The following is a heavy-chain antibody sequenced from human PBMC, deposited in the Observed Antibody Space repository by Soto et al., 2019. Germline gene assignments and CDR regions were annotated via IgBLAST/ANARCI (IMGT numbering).Heavy chain of an antibody. Sequence: QVQLVQSGAEVKKPGSSVKVSCKASGGTFSSYAISWVRQAPGQGLEWMGGIIPIFGTANYAQKFQGRVTITADESTSTAYMELSSLRSEDTAVYYCARSGNDFWSGYYNGRWFDPWGQGTLVTVSS. CDR1: GGTFSSYA. J-gene: IGHJ5*02. CDR2: IIPIFGTA. V-gene: IGHV1-69*01. D-gene: IGHD3-3*01. CDR3: ARSGNDFWSGYYNGRWFDP.